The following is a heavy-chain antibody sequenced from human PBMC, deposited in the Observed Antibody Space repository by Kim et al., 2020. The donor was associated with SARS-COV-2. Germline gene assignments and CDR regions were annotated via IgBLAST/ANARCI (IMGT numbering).Heavy chain of an antibody. J-gene: IGHJ4*02. CDR2: K. CDR3: ARDDGFRSIDH. D-gene: IGHD6-25*01. Sequence: KFYVDSVEGRFNVCRDNAKNSVYLQMNGLRPEDTAVYYCARDDGFRSIDHWGQGILVTVSS. V-gene: IGHV3-7*01.